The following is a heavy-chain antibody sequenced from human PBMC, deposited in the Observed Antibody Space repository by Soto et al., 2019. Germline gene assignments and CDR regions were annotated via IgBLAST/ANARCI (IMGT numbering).Heavy chain of an antibody. Sequence: ASVKVSCKASGFTFTNSAVQWMRQARGQRLEWIGWIVVGSGNTNYAQRFQERVAITRDMSTSTAYMELSSLRSEDTAVYYCAADFYDSAAMDVWGQGTTVTVSS. CDR3: AADFYDSAAMDV. J-gene: IGHJ6*02. D-gene: IGHD3-22*01. V-gene: IGHV1-58*01. CDR1: GFTFTNSA. CDR2: IVVGSGNT.